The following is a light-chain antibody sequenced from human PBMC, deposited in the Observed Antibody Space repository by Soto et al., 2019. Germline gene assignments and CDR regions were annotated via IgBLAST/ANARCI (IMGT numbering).Light chain of an antibody. CDR3: SSYTTSSTLV. V-gene: IGLV2-14*01. Sequence: QSALTQPASVSGSPGQSITISCTGTSSDVGAYNYVSWYQQRPGKAPQLMMYEVSDRPSGISNRFSGSKSDNTASLTISGLQAEDEADYYCSSYTTSSTLVFGTGTKLTVL. CDR2: EVS. J-gene: IGLJ1*01. CDR1: SSDVGAYNY.